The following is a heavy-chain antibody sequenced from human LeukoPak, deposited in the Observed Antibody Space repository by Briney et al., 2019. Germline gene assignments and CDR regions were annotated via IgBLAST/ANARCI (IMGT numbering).Heavy chain of an antibody. CDR2: IYYSGSA. Sequence: SETLSLTSAVSGGSISSTSYYWGWIRQPPGKGLEWIGSIYYSGSAYYNLSLKSRVTISVDTAKNQFSLKLSSVTAADTAVYYCASDSSGYHYFDYWGQGTLVTVSS. D-gene: IGHD3-22*01. V-gene: IGHV4-39*07. CDR3: ASDSSGYHYFDY. J-gene: IGHJ4*02. CDR1: GGSISSTSYY.